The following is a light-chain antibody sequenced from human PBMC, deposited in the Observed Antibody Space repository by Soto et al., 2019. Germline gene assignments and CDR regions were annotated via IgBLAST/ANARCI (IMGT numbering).Light chain of an antibody. V-gene: IGKV1-27*01. CDR1: QGISNS. J-gene: IGKJ2*01. CDR2: AAS. CDR3: QKYNNAPYT. Sequence: DIQMTQSPSSLSAYVGDRITITCRASQGISNSLAWYQQKPGKVPKLVIYAASTLKSGVPSRFSGSGSGTDFTLTISSLQPEDVATYYCQKYNNAPYTFGQGTKLEI.